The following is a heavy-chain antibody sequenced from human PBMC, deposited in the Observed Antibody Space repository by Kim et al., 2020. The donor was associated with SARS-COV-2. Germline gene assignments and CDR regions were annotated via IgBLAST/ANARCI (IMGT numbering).Heavy chain of an antibody. J-gene: IGHJ4*02. CDR1: GFTFSHDW. CDR2: INQDGSES. V-gene: IGHV3-7*01. Sequence: GGSLRLSCAASGFTFSHDWMTWVRQAPGKGLEWVANINQDGSESYYVDSVKGRFTISRDNAKNSLYLQMNSLRVEDTAVYYCASSVFGDNYWGQGILVSV. D-gene: IGHD3-10*02. CDR3: ASSVFGDNY.